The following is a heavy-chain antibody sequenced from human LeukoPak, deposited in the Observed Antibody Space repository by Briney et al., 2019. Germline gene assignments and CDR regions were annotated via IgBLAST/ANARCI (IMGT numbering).Heavy chain of an antibody. J-gene: IGHJ4*02. D-gene: IGHD1-26*01. V-gene: IGHV4-59*08. Sequence: PSETLSLTCSVSNGSISTYYWSWIRQSPGKGLEWIGYISYGGATTYNPSLKRRVTIFVDSPKNHFSLRLTSLTAADTALYYCARHGGTLDYFDSWGPGSLVTVSS. CDR3: ARHGGTLDYFDS. CDR2: ISYGGAT. CDR1: NGSISTYY.